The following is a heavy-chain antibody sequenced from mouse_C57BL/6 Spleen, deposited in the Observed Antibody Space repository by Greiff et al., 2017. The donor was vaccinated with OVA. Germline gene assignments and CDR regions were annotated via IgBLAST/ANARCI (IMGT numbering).Heavy chain of an antibody. CDR2: IYPGSGST. J-gene: IGHJ2*01. CDR3: ANPDYYGTPGGY. CDR1: GYTFTSYW. D-gene: IGHD1-1*01. Sequence: QVQLQQPGAELVKPGASVKMSCKASGYTFTSYWITWVKQRPGQGLEWIGDIYPGSGSTNYNEKFKSKATLTVDTSSSTAYMQLSSLTSEDSAVYYCANPDYYGTPGGYWGQGTTLTVSS. V-gene: IGHV1-55*01.